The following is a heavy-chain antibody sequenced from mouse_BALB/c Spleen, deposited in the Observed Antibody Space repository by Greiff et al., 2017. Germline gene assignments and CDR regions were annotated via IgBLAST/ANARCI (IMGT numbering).Heavy chain of an antibody. J-gene: IGHJ4*01. V-gene: IGHV1S137*01. Sequence: VQLQQSGAELVRPGVSVKISCKGSGYTFTDYAMHWVKQSHAKSLEGIGVISTYYGDASYNQKFKGKATMTVDKSSSTAYMELARLTSEDSAIYYCARRGMITTYAMDYWGQGTSVTVSS. D-gene: IGHD2-4*01. CDR2: ISTYYGDA. CDR3: ARRGMITTYAMDY. CDR1: GYTFTDYA.